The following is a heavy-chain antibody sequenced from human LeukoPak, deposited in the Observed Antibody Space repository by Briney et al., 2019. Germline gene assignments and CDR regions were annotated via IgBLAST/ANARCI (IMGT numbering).Heavy chain of an antibody. CDR3: ARGRIRFLRNWFDP. D-gene: IGHD3-3*01. Sequence: PSETLSLTCAVYGGSFSGYYWSWIRQPPGKGLEWIGEINHSGSTNYNPSLKSRVTISVDTSKNQFSLKLSSVTAADTAVYYCARGRIRFLRNWFDPWGQGTLVTVSS. CDR1: GGSFSGYY. V-gene: IGHV4-34*01. J-gene: IGHJ5*02. CDR2: INHSGST.